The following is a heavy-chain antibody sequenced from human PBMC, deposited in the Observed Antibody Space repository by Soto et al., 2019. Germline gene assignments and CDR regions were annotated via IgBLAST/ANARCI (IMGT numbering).Heavy chain of an antibody. CDR2: IYYSGST. CDR1: GGSINSGGYY. V-gene: IGHV4-31*03. CDR3: ARSSISKKIDY. D-gene: IGHD2-2*01. Sequence: QVQLQESGPGLVKPSQTLTLTCSVSGGSINSGGYYWTWIRQHPGKGLEWIGNIYYSGSTSYKPSLQSRVTISIDTSKTHFSLKLSSVTAADTAVYYCARSSISKKIDYWGQGTLVTVSS. J-gene: IGHJ4*02.